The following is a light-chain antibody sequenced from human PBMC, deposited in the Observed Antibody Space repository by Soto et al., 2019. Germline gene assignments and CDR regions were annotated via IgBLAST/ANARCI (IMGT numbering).Light chain of an antibody. V-gene: IGKV3-15*01. Sequence: EIVLTQSPATLSSFPGDRVTLSCSASQNISSYLIWYQQKPGQAPRLLFYGASARATGIPARFSGSGSGTEFTLTISSLQSEDFAVYYCQQYSNWPPITFGQGTRLEI. CDR1: QNISSY. CDR2: GAS. CDR3: QQYSNWPPIT. J-gene: IGKJ5*01.